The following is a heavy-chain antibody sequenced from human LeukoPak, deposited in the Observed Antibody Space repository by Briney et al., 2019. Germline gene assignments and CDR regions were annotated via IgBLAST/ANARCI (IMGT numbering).Heavy chain of an antibody. J-gene: IGHJ4*02. CDR1: GFTFSTYW. D-gene: IGHD6-19*01. V-gene: IGHV3-74*01. Sequence: GGSLRLSCAASGFTFSTYWMHWVRQAPGKGLEWVARINHDGSSTSYADSVKGRFTISRDNAKNTLYLQMNSLRAEDTAVYYCARGGESRAVAVTGKGYWGRGTVVAVSS. CDR3: ARGGESRAVAVTGKGY. CDR2: INHDGSST.